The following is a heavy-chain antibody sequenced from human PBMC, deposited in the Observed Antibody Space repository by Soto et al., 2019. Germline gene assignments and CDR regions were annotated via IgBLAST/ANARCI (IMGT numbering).Heavy chain of an antibody. CDR2: ISYSVST. CDR3: ARGRGYCSGGSCYEFDY. CDR1: GGSIISSGGYY. J-gene: IGHJ4*02. V-gene: IGHV4-31*03. Sequence: QVQLQESGPGLVKPSQTLSLTCTVSGGSIISSGGYYWSWIRQHPGKGLEWIGYISYSVSTYYNPSLKSRVTISVDKSKNQFSLNLSSVTAADTAVYYCARGRGYCSGGSCYEFDYWGQGTLVTVSS. D-gene: IGHD2-15*01.